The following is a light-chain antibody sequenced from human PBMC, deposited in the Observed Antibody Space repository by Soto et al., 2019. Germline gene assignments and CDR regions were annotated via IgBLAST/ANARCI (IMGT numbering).Light chain of an antibody. CDR2: GAS. J-gene: IGKJ1*01. V-gene: IGKV3-15*01. CDR1: QSVSID. Sequence: EKVMTQSPATVPVSPGERVTLSRRASQSVSIDLAWYQQKPGQAPRLLIYGASTRATDIPPSFTGSGSGTEFTLTISSLQSEDIAVYYCQQYNKWPQTFGQGTKVDIK. CDR3: QQYNKWPQT.